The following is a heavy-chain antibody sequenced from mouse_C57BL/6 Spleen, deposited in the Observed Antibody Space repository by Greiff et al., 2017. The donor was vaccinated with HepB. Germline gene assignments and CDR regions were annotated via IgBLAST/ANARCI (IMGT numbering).Heavy chain of an antibody. CDR2: FTMYSDAT. Sequence: QVQLQQSGAELVRPGSSVKLSCKDSSFAFMASAMHWVKQRPGHGLEWIGSFTMYSDATEYSENFKGKATLTANTSSSTAYMELSSLTSEDSAVYYCAREGTYYDYDAWFAYWGQGTLVTVSA. CDR3: AREGTYYDYDAWFAY. J-gene: IGHJ3*01. CDR1: SFAFMASA. D-gene: IGHD2-4*01. V-gene: IGHV1-49*01.